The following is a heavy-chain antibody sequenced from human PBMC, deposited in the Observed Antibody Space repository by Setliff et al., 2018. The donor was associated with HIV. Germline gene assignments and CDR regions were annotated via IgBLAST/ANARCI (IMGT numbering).Heavy chain of an antibody. CDR1: GGTFSSYA. CDR2: IIPILGIA. V-gene: IGHV1-69*10. CDR3: ARESRDCTNGVCYSIDY. J-gene: IGHJ4*02. D-gene: IGHD2-8*01. Sequence: ASVKVSCKASGGTFSSYAISWVRQAPGQGLEWMGGIIPILGIANYAQKFQGRVTITADKSTSTAYMELSSLRSEDTAVYYCARESRDCTNGVCYSIDYWGQGTLVTVSS.